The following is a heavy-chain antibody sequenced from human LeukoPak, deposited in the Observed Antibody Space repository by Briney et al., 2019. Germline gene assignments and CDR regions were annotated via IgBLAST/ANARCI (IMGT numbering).Heavy chain of an antibody. CDR2: INPGNGNT. Sequence: ASVKVSCKASGYSFTSFAIHWVRQAPGQSLEWMGWINPGNGNTKYSQKFQGRVTITRDTSASTAYMELSSLRSEDTAVYYCAKSWLTYYYGSGSYHYWGQGTLVTGSS. V-gene: IGHV1-3*01. J-gene: IGHJ4*02. D-gene: IGHD3-10*01. CDR1: GYSFTSFA. CDR3: AKSWLTYYYGSGSYHY.